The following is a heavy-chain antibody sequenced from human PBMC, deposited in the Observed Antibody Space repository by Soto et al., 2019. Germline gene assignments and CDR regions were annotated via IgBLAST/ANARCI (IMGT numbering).Heavy chain of an antibody. V-gene: IGHV2-26*01. D-gene: IGHD1-26*01. CDR3: ARSGGVGATGGAFDI. CDR1: GFSLSNARMG. J-gene: IGHJ3*02. CDR2: IFSNDEK. Sequence: SGPTLVNPTETLTLTCTVSGFSLSNARMGVSWIRQPPGKALEWLAHIFSNDEKSYSTSLKSRLTISKDTSKSQVVLTMTNMDPVDTATYYCARSGGVGATGGAFDIWGQGTMVTVSS.